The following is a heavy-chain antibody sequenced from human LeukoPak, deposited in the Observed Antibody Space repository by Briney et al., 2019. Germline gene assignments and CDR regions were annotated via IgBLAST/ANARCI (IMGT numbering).Heavy chain of an antibody. CDR3: ASTASSGGQPGWFDP. CDR1: GASISGSGYY. Sequence: PSETLSLTCAVSGASISGSGYYWGWIRQPPGKGLEWIGNIYSSGSTYYNASLQSRVTISIDTSNNHFSLRLSSVTAADTAVYYCASTASSGGQPGWFDPWGQGTLVTVSS. D-gene: IGHD6-19*01. V-gene: IGHV4-39*02. CDR2: IYSSGST. J-gene: IGHJ5*02.